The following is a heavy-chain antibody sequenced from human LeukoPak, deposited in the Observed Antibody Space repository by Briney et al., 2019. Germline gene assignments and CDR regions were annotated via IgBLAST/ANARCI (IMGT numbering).Heavy chain of an antibody. CDR1: GFTFSSYS. CDR3: ARDPSSLRDSFDY. Sequence: GGSLRLSCAASGFTFSSYSMNWVRQAPGKGLEWVSSISSSSSYIYYADSVKGRFTISRDNAKNSLYLKMNSLRAEDTAVYSCARDPSSLRDSFDYWGQGTLVTVSS. V-gene: IGHV3-21*01. CDR2: ISSSSSYI. J-gene: IGHJ4*02.